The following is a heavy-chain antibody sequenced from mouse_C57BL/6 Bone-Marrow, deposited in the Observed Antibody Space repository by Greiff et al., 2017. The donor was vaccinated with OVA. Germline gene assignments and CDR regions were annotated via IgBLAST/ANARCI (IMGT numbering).Heavy chain of an antibody. CDR1: GFNIKDYY. V-gene: IGHV14-2*01. Sequence: VQLQQSGAELVKPGASVTLSCTASGFNIKDYYMHWVKQRTEQGLEWIGRIDPEDGETKYAPKFQGKATLTADTSSNTAYLQLSSLTSEDTAVYYCARLGRAWFAYWGQGTLVTVSA. CDR2: IDPEDGET. D-gene: IGHD4-1*01. J-gene: IGHJ3*01. CDR3: ARLGRAWFAY.